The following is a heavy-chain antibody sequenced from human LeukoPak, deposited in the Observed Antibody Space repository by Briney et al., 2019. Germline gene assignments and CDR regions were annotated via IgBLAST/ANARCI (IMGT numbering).Heavy chain of an antibody. CDR3: ASGFLPAFDY. J-gene: IGHJ4*02. Sequence: ASVKVSCKASGYTFTSYYIHWVRQAPGQGLEWMGIINPSGGSTNYAQKFQGRVTITADESTSTAYMELSSLRSEDTAVYYCASGFLPAFDYWGQGTLVTVSS. D-gene: IGHD2/OR15-2a*01. CDR2: INPSGGST. V-gene: IGHV1-46*01. CDR1: GYTFTSYY.